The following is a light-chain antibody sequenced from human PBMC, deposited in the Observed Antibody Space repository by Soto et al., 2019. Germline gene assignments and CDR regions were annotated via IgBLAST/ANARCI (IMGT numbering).Light chain of an antibody. V-gene: IGKV1-39*01. CDR2: AAS. Sequence: DIQMTQSRSSLSASVGDRVTITCRASQSISSDLNWYQQKPGKAPKLLIYAASSLQSGVPSRFSGSASGTDFTLTISSLQPEAFATYYCQQSYSTPLTFGGGTKVEIK. CDR1: QSISSD. CDR3: QQSYSTPLT. J-gene: IGKJ4*01.